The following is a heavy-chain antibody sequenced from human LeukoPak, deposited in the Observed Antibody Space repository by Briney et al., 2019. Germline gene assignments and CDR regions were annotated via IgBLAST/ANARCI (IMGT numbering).Heavy chain of an antibody. CDR1: AGSMSGFY. Sequence: SQTLSLTCTVSAGSMSGFYWSWIRHPPRRGREWIGNIFYIGSTTFSPSLKGRVTISLDTPKNQFSLQVSSVTAADTDVYYCARTTVVTPHFDPWGRGLLVTVSS. D-gene: IGHD4-23*01. J-gene: IGHJ5*02. CDR3: ARTTVVTPHFDP. V-gene: IGHV4-59*08. CDR2: IFYIGST.